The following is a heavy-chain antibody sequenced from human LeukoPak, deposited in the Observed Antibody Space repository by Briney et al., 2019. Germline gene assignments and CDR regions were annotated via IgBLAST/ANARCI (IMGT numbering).Heavy chain of an antibody. D-gene: IGHD6-19*01. CDR3: ARGIAVAGVDY. J-gene: IGHJ4*02. Sequence: ASVKVSCKASGYTLTGYYMHWLRQAPGQGLEWMGWIKPKTGGTNYSQKFQGRVTMTRDTSTSTAYMELSSLRSEDTAAYYCARGIAVAGVDYWGQGTLVTVSS. CDR1: GYTLTGYY. V-gene: IGHV1-2*02. CDR2: IKPKTGGT.